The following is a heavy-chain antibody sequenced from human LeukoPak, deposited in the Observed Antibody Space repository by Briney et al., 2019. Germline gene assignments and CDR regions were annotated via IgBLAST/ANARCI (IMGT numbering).Heavy chain of an antibody. CDR1: GFTFSSYG. J-gene: IGHJ5*02. Sequence: GGSLRLSCAASGFTFSSYGMHWVRQAPGKGLEWVAVIWYDGRNKYYADSVKGRFTISRDNSQNTLYLQMNSLRAEDTAVYHCVREGGAHRFDPWGQGTLVTGSS. CDR2: IWYDGRNK. CDR3: VREGGAHRFDP. D-gene: IGHD3-16*01. V-gene: IGHV3-33*01.